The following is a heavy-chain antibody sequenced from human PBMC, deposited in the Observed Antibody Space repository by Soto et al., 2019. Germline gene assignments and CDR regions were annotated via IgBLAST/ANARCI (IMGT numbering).Heavy chain of an antibody. V-gene: IGHV1-18*01. D-gene: IGHD2-15*01. CDR1: GYTFSDYG. CDR2: ISAYNGHT. J-gene: IGHJ4*02. Sequence: QVQLMQSGAEVKKPGASVKVSCKTSGYTFSDYGVAWVRQAPGQGLEWMGWISAYNGHTKYGPKFQDRVTMTTDTSTSTAYMELRRLRYDATAVYFCARGGHIVVLVDADDYLDYWGQGTLVTVSS. CDR3: ARGGHIVVLVDADDYLDY.